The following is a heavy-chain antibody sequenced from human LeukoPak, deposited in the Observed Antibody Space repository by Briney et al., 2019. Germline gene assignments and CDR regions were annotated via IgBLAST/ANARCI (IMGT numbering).Heavy chain of an antibody. CDR1: GYTFTSYY. J-gene: IGHJ5*02. CDR2: INPNSGGT. CDR3: ARADPIAAAGTYGWFDP. V-gene: IGHV1-2*04. Sequence: ASVTVSCKASGYTFTSYYMHWVRQAPGQGLEWMGWINPNSGGTNYAQEFQGWVTMTRDTSISTAYMELSRLRSDDTAVYYCARADPIAAAGTYGWFDPWGQGTLVTVSS. D-gene: IGHD6-13*01.